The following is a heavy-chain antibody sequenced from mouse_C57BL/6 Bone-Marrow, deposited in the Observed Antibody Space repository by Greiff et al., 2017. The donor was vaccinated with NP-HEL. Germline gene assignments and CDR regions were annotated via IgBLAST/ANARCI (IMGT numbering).Heavy chain of an antibody. D-gene: IGHD1-1*01. J-gene: IGHJ2*01. CDR3: ARRTVVAHDY. CDR2: ISSGGSYT. Sequence: EVHLVESGGDLVKPGGSLKLSCAASGFTFSSYGMSWVRQTPDKRLEWVATISSGGSYTYYPDSVKGRFTISRDNAKNTLYLQMSSLKSEDTAVYYCARRTVVAHDYWGQGTTLTVSS. CDR1: GFTFSSYG. V-gene: IGHV5-6*01.